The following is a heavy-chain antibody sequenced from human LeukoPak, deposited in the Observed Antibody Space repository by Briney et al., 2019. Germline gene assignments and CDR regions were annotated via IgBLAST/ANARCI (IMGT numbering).Heavy chain of an antibody. CDR3: AKVDSGIVATGSPYFDY. D-gene: IGHD6-13*01. V-gene: IGHV3-21*04. CDR2: ISSSSIYI. J-gene: IGHJ4*02. Sequence: GGSLRLSCAASGFTFSSYSMNWVRQAPGKGLEWVSSISSSSIYIYYADSVKGRFTISRDNSKNTLYLQMNSLRAEDTAVYYCAKVDSGIVATGSPYFDYWGQGTLVTVSS. CDR1: GFTFSSYS.